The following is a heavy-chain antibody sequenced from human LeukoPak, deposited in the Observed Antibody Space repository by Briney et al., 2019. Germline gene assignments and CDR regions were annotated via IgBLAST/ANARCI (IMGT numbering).Heavy chain of an antibody. Sequence: SETLSLTCTVSGGSISSYYWSWIRQPAGKGLEWIGRIYTSGSTNYNPCLKSRVTMSVDTSKNQFSLKLSSVTAADTAVYYCARDWSDCSSTSCCTVNWFDPWGQGTLVTVSS. V-gene: IGHV4-4*07. J-gene: IGHJ5*02. CDR1: GGSISSYY. D-gene: IGHD2-2*02. CDR2: IYTSGST. CDR3: ARDWSDCSSTSCCTVNWFDP.